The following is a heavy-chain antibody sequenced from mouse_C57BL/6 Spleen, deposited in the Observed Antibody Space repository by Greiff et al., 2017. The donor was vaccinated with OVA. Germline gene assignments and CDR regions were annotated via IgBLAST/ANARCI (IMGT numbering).Heavy chain of an antibody. CDR1: GYAFSSSW. D-gene: IGHD2-2*01. J-gene: IGHJ3*01. CDR3: ARLNGYDEAWFAY. V-gene: IGHV1-82*01. CDR2: IYPGDGDT. Sequence: QVQLQQSGPELVKPGASVKISCKASGYAFSSSWMNWVKQRPGKGLEWIGRIYPGDGDTNYNGKFKGKATLTADKSSSTAYMQLSSLTSEDSAVYFCARLNGYDEAWFAYWGQGTLVTVAA.